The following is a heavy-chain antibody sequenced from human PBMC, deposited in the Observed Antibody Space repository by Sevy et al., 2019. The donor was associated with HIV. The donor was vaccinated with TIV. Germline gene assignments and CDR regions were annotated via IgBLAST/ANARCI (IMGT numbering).Heavy chain of an antibody. Sequence: ASVKVSCKASGYTFTGYYMHWVRQAPGQGLEWMGWINPNSGDTNYAQKFQGRVTMTRDTSISTAYMELSRLRSDDTAVYYCERDAPSGHYYDSSGYYYDYWGQGTLVTVSS. D-gene: IGHD3-22*01. CDR3: ERDAPSGHYYDSSGYYYDY. V-gene: IGHV1-2*02. CDR2: INPNSGDT. J-gene: IGHJ4*02. CDR1: GYTFTGYY.